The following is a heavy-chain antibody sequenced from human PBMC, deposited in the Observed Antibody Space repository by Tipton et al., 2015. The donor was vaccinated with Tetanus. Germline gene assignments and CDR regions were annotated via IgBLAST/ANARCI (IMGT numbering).Heavy chain of an antibody. CDR1: GFTFSYFS. D-gene: IGHD2-2*01. Sequence: SLRLSCEASGFTSGFTFSYFSMNWVRQAPGKGLEWISHINTGGGTTYYANSVKGRFTISRDNAKNSLYLQMNSLRAEDTAVYYCASSLVPAAGYYYGMDVWGQGTTVTVSS. V-gene: IGHV3-48*04. CDR2: INTGGGTT. CDR3: ASSLVPAAGYYYGMDV. J-gene: IGHJ6*02.